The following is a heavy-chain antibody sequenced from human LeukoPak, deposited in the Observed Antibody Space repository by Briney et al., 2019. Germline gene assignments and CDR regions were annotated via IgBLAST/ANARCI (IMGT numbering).Heavy chain of an antibody. Sequence: GGSLRLSCAASGFTFSNAWMSWVRQAPGKGLEWVGRIKSKTDGGTTDYAAPVKGRSTISRDDSKNTLYLQMNSLKTEDTAVYYCTTDLDRGWSFDYWGQGTLVTVSS. CDR2: IKSKTDGGTT. D-gene: IGHD6-19*01. CDR1: GFTFSNAW. V-gene: IGHV3-15*01. J-gene: IGHJ4*02. CDR3: TTDLDRGWSFDY.